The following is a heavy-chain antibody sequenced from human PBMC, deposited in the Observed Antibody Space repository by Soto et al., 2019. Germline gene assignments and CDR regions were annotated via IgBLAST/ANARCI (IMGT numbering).Heavy chain of an antibody. CDR2: ISHSGST. V-gene: IGHV4-34*01. CDR3: ARGRQPDSSAYYVY. J-gene: IGHJ4*02. CDR1: DGSCIDYF. D-gene: IGHD3-22*01. Sequence: PSEPLCVTYAVFDGSCIDYFWNWIRKKLGNGLEWIAEISHSGSTNYNRPLKSRVNISVDTSKNQFSLKLNSVTAADTAVYYCARGRQPDSSAYYVYWGQGSVVTVSS.